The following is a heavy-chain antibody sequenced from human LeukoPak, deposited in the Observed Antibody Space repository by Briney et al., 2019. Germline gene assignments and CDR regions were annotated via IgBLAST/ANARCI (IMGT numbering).Heavy chain of an antibody. D-gene: IGHD3-10*01. CDR1: GGSISSYY. V-gene: IGHV4-59*01. CDR2: VYYTGST. CDR3: ASGAPHRIAPATLDYYGPGSSLNY. Sequence: PSETLSLTYTVSGGSISSYYWSWVRQPPGKGLEWIGFVYYTGSTNYSPSLKSRVTISVDTSKNQFSLKLRSVTAADTAVYYCASGAPHRIAPATLDYYGPGSSLNYWGQGTLVTVSS. J-gene: IGHJ4*02.